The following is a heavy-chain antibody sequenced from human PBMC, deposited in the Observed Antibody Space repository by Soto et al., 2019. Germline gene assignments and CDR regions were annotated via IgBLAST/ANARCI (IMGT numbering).Heavy chain of an antibody. CDR1: GYTFTIHD. CDR3: ARVSSIAARRSFAS. D-gene: IGHD6-6*01. V-gene: IGHV1-8*01. Sequence: QVQLVQSGAEVKKPGASVKVSCKASGYTFTIHDIHWVRQAPGQGLEWMAGLNPHSGKTAYAQKFQGRLTMTGNASTSTAYMELSSLRSEDTAMYYCARVSSIAARRSFASWGQGTLVTVSS. J-gene: IGHJ4*02. CDR2: LNPHSGKT.